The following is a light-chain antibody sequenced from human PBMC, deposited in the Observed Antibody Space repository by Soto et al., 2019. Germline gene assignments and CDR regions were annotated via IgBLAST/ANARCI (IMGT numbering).Light chain of an antibody. Sequence: QSVLTQPRSVSGSPGQSVTISCTGTSSDVGAYTYVSWYQQHPGKAPKLMIYDVTKRPSGVPGRFSGSKSGNTASLTISGLQADDEADYYCCSYAGSHSVVFGGGTKLTVL. V-gene: IGLV2-11*01. CDR1: SSDVGAYTY. J-gene: IGLJ3*02. CDR3: CSYAGSHSVV. CDR2: DVT.